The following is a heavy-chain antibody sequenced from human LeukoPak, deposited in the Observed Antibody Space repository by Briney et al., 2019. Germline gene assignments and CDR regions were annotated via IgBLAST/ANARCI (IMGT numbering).Heavy chain of an antibody. Sequence: GGSLRLSCAASGFTFDDYAMHWVRQAPGKGLEWVSGISWNSGSIGYADSVKGRFTISRDNAKNSLYLQMNSLRAEDTALYYCAKGRYYYDSSGDFDSWGQGTLVTVPS. V-gene: IGHV3-9*01. J-gene: IGHJ4*02. CDR1: GFTFDDYA. D-gene: IGHD3-22*01. CDR2: ISWNSGSI. CDR3: AKGRYYYDSSGDFDS.